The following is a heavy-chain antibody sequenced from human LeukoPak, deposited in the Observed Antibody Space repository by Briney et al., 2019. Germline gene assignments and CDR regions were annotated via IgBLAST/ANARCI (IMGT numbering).Heavy chain of an antibody. J-gene: IGHJ4*02. CDR3: ASRGIRGDPDY. Sequence: GGSLRLSCAASGFTFSSYAMSWVRQAPKKGLEWVSAVWGGGGSTYYADSVKGRFTISRDNSKNTLYLQMNSLRAEDTAVYYCASRGIRGDPDYWGQGTLVTVSS. V-gene: IGHV3-23*01. CDR2: VWGGGGST. D-gene: IGHD3-10*01. CDR1: GFTFSSYA.